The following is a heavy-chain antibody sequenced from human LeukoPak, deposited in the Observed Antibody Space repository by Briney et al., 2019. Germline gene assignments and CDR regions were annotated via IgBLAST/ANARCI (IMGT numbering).Heavy chain of an antibody. D-gene: IGHD4-17*01. Sequence: GGSLRLSCAASGFTFSSYAMHWVRQAPGKGLEWVAVISYDGSNKYYADSVKGRFTISRDNSKNTLYLQMNSLRAEDTAVYYCARDMVMGCCSFYGDLDYWGQGTLVTVSS. CDR3: ARDMVMGCCSFYGDLDY. V-gene: IGHV3-30-3*01. CDR2: ISYDGSNK. CDR1: GFTFSSYA. J-gene: IGHJ4*02.